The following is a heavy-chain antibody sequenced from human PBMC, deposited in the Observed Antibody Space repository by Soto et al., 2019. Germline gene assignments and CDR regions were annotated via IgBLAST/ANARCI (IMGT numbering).Heavy chain of an antibody. CDR1: GFTVSDSF. J-gene: IGHJ4*02. CDR3: ARHSIQAGRFDS. Sequence: GGSLRLSCSASGFTVSDSFLSWVRQAPGKGLEWVSAIFGGGDTYYSDSVKGRFTISRDISRNTLYLQMTSLRAEDTAVYYCARHSIQAGRFDSWGQGTQVTVSS. CDR2: IFGGGDT. V-gene: IGHV3-66*04. D-gene: IGHD2-2*02.